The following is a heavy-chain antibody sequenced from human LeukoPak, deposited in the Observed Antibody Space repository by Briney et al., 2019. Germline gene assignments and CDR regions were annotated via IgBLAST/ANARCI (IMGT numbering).Heavy chain of an antibody. CDR1: GFSFSSYS. D-gene: IGHD6-13*01. Sequence: GGSLRLSCAASGFSFSSYSMDWVRQAPGKGLVWVSRMNSDGSSTTYADSVKGRFTISRDNAKNTLYLQMNSLRAEDTAVYFCAREAAATGAWYFDFWGRGTLVSVSS. J-gene: IGHJ2*01. V-gene: IGHV3-74*01. CDR3: AREAAATGAWYFDF. CDR2: MNSDGSST.